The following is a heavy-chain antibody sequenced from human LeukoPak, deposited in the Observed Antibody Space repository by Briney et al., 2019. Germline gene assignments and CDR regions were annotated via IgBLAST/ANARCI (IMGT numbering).Heavy chain of an antibody. J-gene: IGHJ4*02. CDR1: GYTFTGHY. CDR2: INPKNAGT. Sequence: ASVKVSCKASGYTFTGHYLHWVRQAPGQGLEWMGWINPKNAGTNFAQRFQGRVTMTRDTSISTAYMELSRLRSDDTAVYYCARDSRPIFEWQQLGGDYWGQGTLVTVSS. V-gene: IGHV1-2*02. D-gene: IGHD6-13*01. CDR3: ARDSRPIFEWQQLGGDY.